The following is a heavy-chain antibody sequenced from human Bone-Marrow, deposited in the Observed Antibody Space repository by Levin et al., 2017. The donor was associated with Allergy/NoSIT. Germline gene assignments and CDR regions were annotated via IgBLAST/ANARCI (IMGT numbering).Heavy chain of an antibody. D-gene: IGHD4-17*01. CDR3: ARGGDYGDYDNNYYYYGMDV. Sequence: ASVKVSCKASGGTFSSYAISWVRQAPGQGLEWMGGIIPIFGTANYAQKFQGRVTITADKSTSTAYMELSSLRSEDTAVYYCARGGDYGDYDNNYYYYGMDVWGQGTTVTVSS. CDR1: GGTFSSYA. J-gene: IGHJ6*02. CDR2: IIPIFGTA. V-gene: IGHV1-69*06.